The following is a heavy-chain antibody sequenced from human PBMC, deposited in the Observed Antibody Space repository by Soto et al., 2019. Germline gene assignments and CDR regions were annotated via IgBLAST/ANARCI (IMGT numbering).Heavy chain of an antibody. V-gene: IGHV4-34*01. J-gene: IGHJ6*03. CDR3: AGLRGFYYYIDV. D-gene: IGHD3-10*01. Sequence: WTWIRQPPGKGLEWIGEINDSGTANHSPSLKSRVIISVDTSKYQFSLRLNSVTAADTAVYYCAGLRGFYYYIDVWGKGTTVTVSS. CDR2: INDSGTA.